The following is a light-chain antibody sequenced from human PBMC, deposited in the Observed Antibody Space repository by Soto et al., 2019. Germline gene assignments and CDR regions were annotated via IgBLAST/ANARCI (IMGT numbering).Light chain of an antibody. Sequence: SVLTQPPSASGSPGQSVTISCTGTSSDVGGYNYVSWYQQHPGKAPKLMIYEVIKRPSGVPDRFSGSKSGNTASLTVSGLQAEDEADYYCSSYAGTVFGTGTKVT. CDR3: SSYAGTV. CDR1: SSDVGGYNY. CDR2: EVI. J-gene: IGLJ1*01. V-gene: IGLV2-8*01.